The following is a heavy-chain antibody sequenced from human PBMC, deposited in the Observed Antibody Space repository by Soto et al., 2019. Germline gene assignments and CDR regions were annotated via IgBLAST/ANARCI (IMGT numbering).Heavy chain of an antibody. Sequence: PSETLSLTCTVSGGSISSYYWSWIRQPPGKGLEWIGNIFYSGSTNYNPSLKSRVTISVDTSKNQFSLKLNSVTAADTAVYYCARVRGYTYGYIDYWGQGSLVTVSS. J-gene: IGHJ4*02. CDR2: IFYSGST. V-gene: IGHV4-59*08. CDR1: GGSISSYY. CDR3: ARVRGYTYGYIDY. D-gene: IGHD5-18*01.